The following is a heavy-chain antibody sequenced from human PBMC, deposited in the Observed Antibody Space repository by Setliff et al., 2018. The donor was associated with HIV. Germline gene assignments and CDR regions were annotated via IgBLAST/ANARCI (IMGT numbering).Heavy chain of an antibody. CDR2: IVPILNTG. D-gene: IGHD3-22*01. CDR1: GYTFTSYR. J-gene: IGHJ4*02. Sequence: GASVKVSCKASGYTFTSYRISWVRQAPGQGLEWMGGIVPILNTGNYAPKFQGRVTITADESTTTAYMELSSLRSEDTAVYYCARIPNHSSGFDYWGQGTPVTVSS. CDR3: ARIPNHSSGFDY. V-gene: IGHV1-69*13.